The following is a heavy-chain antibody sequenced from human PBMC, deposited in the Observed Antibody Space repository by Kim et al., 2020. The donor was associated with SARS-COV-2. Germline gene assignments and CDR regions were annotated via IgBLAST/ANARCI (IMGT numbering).Heavy chain of an antibody. CDR1: GYTFTSYG. V-gene: IGHV1-18*04. CDR2: ISAYNGNT. D-gene: IGHD2-15*01. Sequence: ASVKVSCKASGYTFTSYGISWVRQAPGQGLEWMGWISAYNGNTNYAQKLQGRVTMTTDTSTCTAYMELRSLRSDDTAVYYCARGLGRLLENWFDPWGQGTLVSVSS. J-gene: IGHJ5*02. CDR3: ARGLGRLLENWFDP.